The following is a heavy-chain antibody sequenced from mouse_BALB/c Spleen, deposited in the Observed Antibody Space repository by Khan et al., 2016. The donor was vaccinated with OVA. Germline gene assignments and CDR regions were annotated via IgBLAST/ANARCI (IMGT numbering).Heavy chain of an antibody. V-gene: IGHV1S135*01. CDR3: ARHGYVAWFAY. J-gene: IGHJ3*01. Sequence: QDGPELMKPGASVKISCKASGYSFTSYYIHWVKQSHGKSLEWIGYIDPFNGGTTYNQKFKGKATLTVDKSSSTAYMHLSSLTSEDSAVYYCARHGYVAWFAYWGQGTLVTVSA. CDR1: GYSFTSYY. CDR2: IDPFNGGT. D-gene: IGHD2-2*01.